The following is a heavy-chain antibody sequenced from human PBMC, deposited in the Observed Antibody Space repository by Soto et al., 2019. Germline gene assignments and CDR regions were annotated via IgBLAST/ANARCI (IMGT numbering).Heavy chain of an antibody. D-gene: IGHD3-16*01. CDR2: IYHSGII. Sequence: SETLSLTCAVSGGSISSGDYSWSWFRQPPGKGLEWIGYIYHSGIIYYNPSLQSRVTISVDRSKNQFSLRLSSVSAADTAVYYFASSFGSSPTAFDYWGHGTLVTVS. V-gene: IGHV4-30-2*01. CDR1: GGSISSGDYS. J-gene: IGHJ4*01. CDR3: ASSFGSSPTAFDY.